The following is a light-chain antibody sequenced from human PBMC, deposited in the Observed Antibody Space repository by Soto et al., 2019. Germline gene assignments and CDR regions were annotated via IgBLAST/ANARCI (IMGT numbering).Light chain of an antibody. J-gene: IGKJ1*01. CDR2: GAS. CDR1: QDIRNF. CDR3: LQDETYHWT. V-gene: IGKV1-6*01. Sequence: AIQMTQSPSSLSASVGDRVTITCRASQDIRNFLGWYQQTPGRAPKLLIYGASTLQSGVPSRFSGSGSGTYFTLTISSLQPEDFATYYCLQDETYHWTFGQGTKVEIK.